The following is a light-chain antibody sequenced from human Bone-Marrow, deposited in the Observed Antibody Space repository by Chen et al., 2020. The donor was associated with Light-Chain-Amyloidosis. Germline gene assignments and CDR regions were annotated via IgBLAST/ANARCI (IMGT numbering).Light chain of an antibody. V-gene: IGLV3-21*04. CDR3: QVWDSSSDHPGWV. CDR1: NIGTKS. Sequence: SYVLTQSPSVSVAPGKTARITCGGNNIGTKSVHWYQQRPGLAPVLVIYYNSDRPSGIPEQFSGSNSGNTATLTISRVEAGDEADFYCQVWDSSSDHPGWVFGGGTKLTVL. CDR2: YNS. J-gene: IGLJ3*02.